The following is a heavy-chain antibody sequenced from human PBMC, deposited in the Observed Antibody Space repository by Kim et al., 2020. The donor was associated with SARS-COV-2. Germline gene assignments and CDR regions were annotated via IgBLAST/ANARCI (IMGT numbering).Heavy chain of an antibody. CDR2: IYYSGST. V-gene: IGHV4-31*03. D-gene: IGHD3-22*01. Sequence: SETLSLTCTVSGGSISSGGYYWSWIRQHPGKGLEWIGYIYYSGSTYYNPSLKSRVTISVDTSKNQFSLKLSSVTAADTAVYYCARAPPLITMSGNAFDIWGQGTMVTVSS. J-gene: IGHJ3*02. CDR1: GGSISSGGYY. CDR3: ARAPPLITMSGNAFDI.